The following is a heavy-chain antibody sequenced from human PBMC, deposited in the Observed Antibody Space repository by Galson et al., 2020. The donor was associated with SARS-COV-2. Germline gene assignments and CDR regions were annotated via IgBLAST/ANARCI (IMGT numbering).Heavy chain of an antibody. J-gene: IGHJ4*02. D-gene: IGHD4-17*01. CDR2: IPYEGSNK. CDR3: AKDSTTVRGWYFDY. V-gene: IGHV3-30*18. CDR1: GFTFSSYG. Sequence: TGGSLRLSCAASGFTFSSYGMHWVRPAPGKGLEWVAAIPYEGSNKSYADSVTGRFTISRDNSKNTLYLQMNSLRAEDTAVYYCAKDSTTVRGWYFDYWGQGTLVTVSS.